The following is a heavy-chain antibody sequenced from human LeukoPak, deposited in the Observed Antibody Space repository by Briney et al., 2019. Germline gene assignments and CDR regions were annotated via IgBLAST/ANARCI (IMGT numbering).Heavy chain of an antibody. V-gene: IGHV1-18*04. J-gene: IGHJ4*02. CDR1: GYTFTSYG. CDR2: ISAYNGNT. D-gene: IGHD5-18*01. Sequence: VASVKVSCKASGYTFTSYGISCVRQAPGRGLEWMGWISAYNGNTNYAQKLQGRVTMTTDTSTSTAYMELRSLRSDDTAVYYCARDSSDGYGHPFDYWGQGTLVTVSS. CDR3: ARDSSDGYGHPFDY.